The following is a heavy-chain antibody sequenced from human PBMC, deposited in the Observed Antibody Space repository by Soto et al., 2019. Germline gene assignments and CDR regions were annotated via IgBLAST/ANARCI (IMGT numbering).Heavy chain of an antibody. CDR3: ARPGINRENAFDL. Sequence: GESLKISCKGSGYSFTNYWIGWVRQMPGKGLEWMGIIYPGDSGTRYSPSLQGRVTMSVDKSITTAYLQWSSLKASDTGMYYCARPGINRENAFDLWGQGTMVTVSS. CDR2: IYPGDSGT. CDR1: GYSFTNYW. J-gene: IGHJ3*01. V-gene: IGHV5-51*01.